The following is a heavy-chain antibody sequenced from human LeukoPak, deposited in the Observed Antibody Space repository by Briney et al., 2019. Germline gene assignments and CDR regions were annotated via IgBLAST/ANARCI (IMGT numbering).Heavy chain of an antibody. Sequence: SETLSLTCTVSGGSISSYYWSWIRQPAGKGLEWIGRIYTSGSTNYNPSLKSRVTMSVDTSKNQFSLKLSSVTAADTAVYYCARDGGVPAASEYNWFDPWGQGTLATVSS. J-gene: IGHJ5*02. D-gene: IGHD2-2*01. CDR2: IYTSGST. CDR1: GGSISSYY. V-gene: IGHV4-4*07. CDR3: ARDGGVPAASEYNWFDP.